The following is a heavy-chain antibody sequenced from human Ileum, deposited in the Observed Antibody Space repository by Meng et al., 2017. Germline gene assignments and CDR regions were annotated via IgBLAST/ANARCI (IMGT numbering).Heavy chain of an antibody. D-gene: IGHD6-19*01. CDR1: GFTFSSYA. Sequence: GESLKISCAASGFTFSSYAMSWVRQAPGKGLGWVSRINSDGSSTSYADSVKGRFTISRDNAKNTLYLQMNSLRAEDTAVYYCARFAVAGSDYWGQGTLVTVSS. CDR2: INSDGSST. V-gene: IGHV3-74*01. J-gene: IGHJ4*02. CDR3: ARFAVAGSDY.